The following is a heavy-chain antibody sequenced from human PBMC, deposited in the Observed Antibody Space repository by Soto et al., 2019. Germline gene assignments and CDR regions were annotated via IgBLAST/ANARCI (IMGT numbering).Heavy chain of an antibody. J-gene: IGHJ6*02. CDR3: AREGGGYYDSSGYSLYYGMDV. CDR2: IYYSGRT. D-gene: IGHD3-22*01. Sequence: SETLSLTCTVSGASVSSASYYWSWIRQPPGKGLEWIGYIYYSGRTDYNPSLKSRVTISLDTSKNQFSLKLSSVTAADTAVYYCAREGGGYYDSSGYSLYYGMDVWGQGTTVTVSS. CDR1: GASVSSASYY. V-gene: IGHV4-61*01.